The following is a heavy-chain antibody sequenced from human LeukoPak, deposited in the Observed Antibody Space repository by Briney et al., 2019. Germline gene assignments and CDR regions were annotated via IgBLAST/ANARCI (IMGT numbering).Heavy chain of an antibody. V-gene: IGHV3-7*01. CDR1: GFTFSSYW. Sequence: RPGGSLRLSCAASGFTFSSYWMSWVRQAPGKGLEWVANIKQDGSEKYYVDSVKGRFTISRDNAKNSLYLQMNSLRAEDTAVYYRARDRPVIAGACNVAFDIWGQGTMVTVSS. J-gene: IGHJ3*02. CDR3: ARDRPVIAGACNVAFDI. CDR2: IKQDGSEK. D-gene: IGHD6-13*01.